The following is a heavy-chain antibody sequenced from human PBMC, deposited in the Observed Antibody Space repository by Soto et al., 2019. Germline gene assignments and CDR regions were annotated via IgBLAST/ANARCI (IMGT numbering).Heavy chain of an antibody. Sequence: QVQMVQSGAEVKKPGSSVKVSCKASGDTFSFYTINWVRQAPGLGLEWMGRVNPILSMSNYAQKFQGRVKLTADKSTSTAYMELRSLRYEDTAFYYCATSYGSGYRAFDYWGQGALVTVSS. CDR1: GDTFSFYT. V-gene: IGHV1-69*02. CDR2: VNPILSMS. J-gene: IGHJ4*02. CDR3: ATSYGSGYRAFDY. D-gene: IGHD3-10*01.